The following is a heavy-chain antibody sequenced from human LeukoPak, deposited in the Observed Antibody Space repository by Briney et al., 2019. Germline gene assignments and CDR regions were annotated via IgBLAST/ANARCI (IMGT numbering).Heavy chain of an antibody. CDR1: GFSLSASGVG. CDR2: IYWNDDK. J-gene: IGHJ4*02. D-gene: IGHD3-3*01. CDR3: ARPRRFGVATDG. Sequence: SGPTLVKPXQTLTLTCTFSGFSLSASGVGVGWIRQPPGKALEWLALIYWNDDKRYSPSLKSRLTITKDTSKNQVVLTMTNMDPVDTATYYRARPRRFGVATDGWGQGTLVTVSS. V-gene: IGHV2-5*01.